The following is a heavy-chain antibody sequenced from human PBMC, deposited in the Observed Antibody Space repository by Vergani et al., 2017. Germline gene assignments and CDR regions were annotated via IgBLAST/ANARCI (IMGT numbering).Heavy chain of an antibody. Sequence: EVQLLESGGGLVQPGGSLRLSCAASGFTFSSYAMSWVRQAPGKGLEWVSAISGSGGSTYYADSVKGRFTISRDNSKNTLYLQMNSLRAEDTAVYYCATALSYYDSSGYYSQXFQHWGQGTLVTVSS. CDR1: GFTFSSYA. CDR3: ATALSYYDSSGYYSQXFQH. J-gene: IGHJ1*01. CDR2: ISGSGGST. D-gene: IGHD3-22*01. V-gene: IGHV3-23*01.